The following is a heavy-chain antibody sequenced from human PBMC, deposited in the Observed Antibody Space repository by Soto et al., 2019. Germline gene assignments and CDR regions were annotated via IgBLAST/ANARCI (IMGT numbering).Heavy chain of an antibody. V-gene: IGHV3-21*01. Sequence: EVQLVESGGGLVKPGGSLRLSCAASGFTFSSYSMNWVRQAPGKGLEWVSSISSSSSYIYYADSVKGRFTISRDNAKNSLHLQINTRRAEDRAVYYWARDRGGDLKAFDIWGQGTMVTVSS. CDR3: ARDRGGDLKAFDI. CDR1: GFTFSSYS. D-gene: IGHD3-10*01. J-gene: IGHJ3*02. CDR2: ISSSSSYI.